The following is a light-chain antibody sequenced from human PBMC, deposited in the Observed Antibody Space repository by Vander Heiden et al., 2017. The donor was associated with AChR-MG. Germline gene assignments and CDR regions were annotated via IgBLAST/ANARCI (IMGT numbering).Light chain of an antibody. CDR1: QSVSSSY. CDR3: QQDGSSPLT. CDR2: GAS. J-gene: IGKJ4*01. V-gene: IGKV3-20*01. Sequence: EIVLTQSPGTLSLSPGERATLSCRASQSVSSSYLAWYQQKPGQAPRVLIYGASSRATGIPDRFSGSGSGTDFTLTISRLEPEDFAVYYCQQDGSSPLTFGGGTKVEIK.